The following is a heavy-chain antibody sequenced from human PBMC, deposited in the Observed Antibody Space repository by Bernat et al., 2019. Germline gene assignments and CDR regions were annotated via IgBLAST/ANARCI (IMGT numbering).Heavy chain of an antibody. Sequence: QVQLQQWGAGLLKPSETLSLTCAVYGGSFSAYYWNWIRQPPGKGLEWIGEINHSGSTNYNPSLKSRVTISMHTSKNQFSLKLSSVTAADTAVYYCARGPTHEGYSGYDYRYAFDIWGQGTMVTVSS. CDR3: ARGPTHEGYSGYDYRYAFDI. CDR1: GGSFSAYY. J-gene: IGHJ3*02. CDR2: INHSGST. V-gene: IGHV4-34*01. D-gene: IGHD5-12*01.